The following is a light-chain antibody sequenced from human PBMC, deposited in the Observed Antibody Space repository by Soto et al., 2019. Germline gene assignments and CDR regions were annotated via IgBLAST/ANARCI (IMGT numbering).Light chain of an antibody. V-gene: IGKV3-11*01. J-gene: IGKJ2*01. CDR1: QSVSSY. CDR2: DAS. Sequence: EIVLTQSPVTLSLSPGERATLSCRASQSVSSYLAWYQQKPGQAPRLLIYDASNRATSIPARFSGSGSGTDFTLTISRLEPADFAVYYCQQRSNWPPYNFGQGTKLEIK. CDR3: QQRSNWPPYN.